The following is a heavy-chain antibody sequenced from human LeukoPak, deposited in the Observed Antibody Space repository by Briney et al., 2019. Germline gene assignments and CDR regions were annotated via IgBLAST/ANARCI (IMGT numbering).Heavy chain of an antibody. Sequence: GGSLRLSCAASGFTFSNAWMSWVRQAPGKGLEWVGRIKSKTDGRTTDYAAPVKGRFTISRDDSKNTLYLQMNSLKTEDTAVYYCTTEKGYFDYWGQGTLVTVTS. V-gene: IGHV3-15*01. CDR1: GFTFSNAW. CDR2: IKSKTDGRTT. CDR3: TTEKGYFDY. J-gene: IGHJ4*02.